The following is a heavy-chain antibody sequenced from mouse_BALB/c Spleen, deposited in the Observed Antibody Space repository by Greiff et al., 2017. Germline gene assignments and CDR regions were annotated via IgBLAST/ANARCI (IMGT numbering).Heavy chain of an antibody. V-gene: IGHV7-3*02. CDR2: IRNKANGYTT. CDR3: ERDDGDWFAY. D-gene: IGHD2-3*01. J-gene: IGHJ3*01. Sequence: EVQRVESGGGLVPPGGSLRLSCATSGFTFTDYYMSWVRQPPGKALEWLGFIRNKANGYTTEYSASVKGRFTISRDNSQSILYLQMNTLRAEDSATYYCERDDGDWFAYWGQGTRVTVS. CDR1: GFTFTDYY.